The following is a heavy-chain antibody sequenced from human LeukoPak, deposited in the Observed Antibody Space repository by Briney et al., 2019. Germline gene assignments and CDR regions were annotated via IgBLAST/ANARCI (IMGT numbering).Heavy chain of an antibody. J-gene: IGHJ3*02. CDR1: GFTFSDYY. D-gene: IGHD3-10*01. V-gene: IGHV3-11*01. Sequence: PGGSLRLSCAASGFTFSDYYMSWIRQAPGKGLEWVSYISSSGTTIYYADSVKGRFTSSRDNSKNTLYLQMNSLRAEDTAVYYCAKVLIWTYGSGNYYKGAFDIWGQGTMVTVFS. CDR3: AKVLIWTYGSGNYYKGAFDI. CDR2: ISSSGTTI.